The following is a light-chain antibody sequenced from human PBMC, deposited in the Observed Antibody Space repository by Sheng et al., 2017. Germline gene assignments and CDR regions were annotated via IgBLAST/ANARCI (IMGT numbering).Light chain of an antibody. J-gene: IGKJ5*01. V-gene: IGKV3-11*01. CDR3: QHRSDWPSIT. CDR1: QSVDTF. Sequence: EIVLTQSPATLSLSPGERATLSCRASQSVDTFLAWYQQKPGQAPRLLIYDASNRATGIPARFSGSGSGTDFTLTISSPEPEDFAVYYCQHRSDWPSITFGQGTRLEIK. CDR2: DAS.